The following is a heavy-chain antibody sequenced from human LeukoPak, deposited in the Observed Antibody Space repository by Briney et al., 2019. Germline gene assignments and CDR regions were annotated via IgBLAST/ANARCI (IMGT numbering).Heavy chain of an antibody. CDR1: GGTFSSYA. CDR2: IIPIFGTS. Sequence: SVKVSCKASGGTFSSYAISWVRQAPGQGLEWMGRIIPIFGTSNYAQKFQGRVTITTDGSTSTAYMELSSLRSEDTAVYYCAVSRADSSGYYSDYWGQGTLVTVSS. V-gene: IGHV1-69*05. J-gene: IGHJ4*02. CDR3: AVSRADSSGYYSDY. D-gene: IGHD3-22*01.